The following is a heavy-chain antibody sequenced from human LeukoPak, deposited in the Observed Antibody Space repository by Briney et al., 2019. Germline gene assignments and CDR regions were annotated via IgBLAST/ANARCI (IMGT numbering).Heavy chain of an antibody. CDR2: IYGSTSA. CDR3: ARVPGAYGSGTYYV. J-gene: IGHJ4*02. Sequence: GGSLRLSCAASGFTVSSKYINWVRQAPGKGLEWVSLIYGSTSADYADSVKGRFTISRDNSKNTLFLQMNSLRAEDTAVYYCARVPGAYGSGTYYVWGQGTRVTVSS. CDR1: GFTVSSKY. D-gene: IGHD3-10*01. V-gene: IGHV3-66*01.